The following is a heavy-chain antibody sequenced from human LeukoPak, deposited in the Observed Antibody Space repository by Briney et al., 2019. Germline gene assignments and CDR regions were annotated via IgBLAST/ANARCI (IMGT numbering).Heavy chain of an antibody. V-gene: IGHV1-69*13. CDR3: ARDINRGGRFDY. Sequence: ASVTVSYKACGGTLHIYAISWVRQDPGQALEWMGGDIPLFGTANYAQKSQRRVTITADESTSTAYMELRSLRSEDTAVYYCARDINRGGRFDYWGQGTLVTVSS. CDR2: DIPLFGTA. CDR1: GGTLHIYA. D-gene: IGHD2/OR15-2a*01. J-gene: IGHJ4*02.